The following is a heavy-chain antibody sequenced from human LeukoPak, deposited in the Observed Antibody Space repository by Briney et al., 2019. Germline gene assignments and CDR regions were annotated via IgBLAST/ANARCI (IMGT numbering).Heavy chain of an antibody. CDR2: ISYDGSNK. D-gene: IGHD1-26*01. CDR3: AKDLGMEWELPPGGFDY. J-gene: IGHJ4*02. Sequence: PGRSLRLSCAASGFTFSSYGMHWVRQAPGEGLEWVAVISYDGSNKYYADSVKGRFTISRDNSKNTLYLQMNSLRAEDTAVYYCAKDLGMEWELPPGGFDYWGQGTLVTVSS. CDR1: GFTFSSYG. V-gene: IGHV3-30*18.